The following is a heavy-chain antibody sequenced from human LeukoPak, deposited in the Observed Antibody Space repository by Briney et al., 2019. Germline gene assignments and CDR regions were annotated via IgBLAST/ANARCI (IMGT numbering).Heavy chain of an antibody. D-gene: IGHD3-22*01. CDR3: ARPHYYDGSGYYYEGGAFDL. J-gene: IGHJ3*01. V-gene: IGHV4-59*08. Sequence: PSETLSLTCTVSGGSIFTYYWTWIRHPPGKGLERIGSINYSGRTNFNPSLKSRVTLSIDASKNQFSLKLTAVTAADTAVYYCARPHYYDGSGYYYEGGAFDLWGQGTMVTVSS. CDR2: INYSGRT. CDR1: GGSIFTYY.